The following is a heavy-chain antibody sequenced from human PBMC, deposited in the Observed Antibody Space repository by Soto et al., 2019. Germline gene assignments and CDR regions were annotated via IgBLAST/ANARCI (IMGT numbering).Heavy chain of an antibody. Sequence: ASVKVSCKASGYTFTSYDINWVRQATGQGLERMGWMNPNSGNTGYAQKFQGRVTMTRNTSISTAYMELSSLRSEDTAVYYCARGYYGSGSYNNWFDPWGQGTLVTVSS. J-gene: IGHJ5*02. CDR1: GYTFTSYD. CDR2: MNPNSGNT. CDR3: ARGYYGSGSYNNWFDP. D-gene: IGHD3-10*01. V-gene: IGHV1-8*01.